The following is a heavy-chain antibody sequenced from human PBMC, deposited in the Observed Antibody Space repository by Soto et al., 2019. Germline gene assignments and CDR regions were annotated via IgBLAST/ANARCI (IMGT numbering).Heavy chain of an antibody. Sequence: GGSLRLSCAASGFSFSSYAMSWFRQAPGKGLEWVSAISGSGGSTYYADSVKGRFTISRDNSKNTLYLQMNSLRAEDTAVYYYSKEVYYDDYYYGMDVWGQGTTVTVSS. CDR1: GFSFSSYA. CDR3: SKEVYYDDYYYGMDV. CDR2: ISGSGGST. V-gene: IGHV3-23*01. J-gene: IGHJ6*02. D-gene: IGHD1-20*01.